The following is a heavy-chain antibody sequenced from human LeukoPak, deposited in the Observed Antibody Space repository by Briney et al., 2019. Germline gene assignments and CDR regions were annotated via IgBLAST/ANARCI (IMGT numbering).Heavy chain of an antibody. D-gene: IGHD6-19*01. Sequence: PGGSLRLSCAASGFTFSSYGMHWVRQAPGKGLEWVAVISYDGSNKYYADSVKGRFTISRDNSKNTLYLQMNSLRAEDTAAYYCAKDSGGSGWYGDYWGQGTLVTVSS. CDR2: ISYDGSNK. CDR1: GFTFSSYG. V-gene: IGHV3-30*18. CDR3: AKDSGGSGWYGDY. J-gene: IGHJ4*02.